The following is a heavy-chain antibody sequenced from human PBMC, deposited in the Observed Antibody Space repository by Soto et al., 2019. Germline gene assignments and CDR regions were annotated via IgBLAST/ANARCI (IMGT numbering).Heavy chain of an antibody. Sequence: QVQLVQSGAEVKKPGSSVKVSCKASGGTFSSYAISWVRPAPGQGLEWMGGIIPIFGTANYAQKRQGRVTITADESTITAYMELSSLRSEDTAVYYCARWVRDTAMVSYMPNYCDYWGQGTLVTVSS. D-gene: IGHD5-18*01. CDR3: ARWVRDTAMVSYMPNYCDY. CDR1: GGTFSSYA. CDR2: IIPIFGTA. J-gene: IGHJ4*02. V-gene: IGHV1-69*01.